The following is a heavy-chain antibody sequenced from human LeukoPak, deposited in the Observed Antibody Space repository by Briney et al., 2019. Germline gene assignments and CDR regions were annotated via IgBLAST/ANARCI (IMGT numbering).Heavy chain of an antibody. D-gene: IGHD6-19*01. CDR1: GYTFTSYG. CDR3: ARAYFYSSGWSYDY. Sequence: ASVKVSCKASGYTFTSYGISWVRQAPGQRLEWMGWINAGNGNTKYSQKFQGRVTITRDTSASTAYMELSSLRSEDTAVYYCARAYFYSSGWSYDYWGQGTLVTVSS. J-gene: IGHJ4*02. V-gene: IGHV1-3*01. CDR2: INAGNGNT.